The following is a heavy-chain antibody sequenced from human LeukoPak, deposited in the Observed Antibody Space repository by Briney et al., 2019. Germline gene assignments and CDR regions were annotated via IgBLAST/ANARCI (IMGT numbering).Heavy chain of an antibody. Sequence: GGSLRLSCTASEFTFNSYGMHWVRQAPGEGLEWVAFIRFDGSDEHYADSVKGRFTISRDNSKNTLYLQMNSLRAEDTAVYYCVRIPNGAKFPNWFDPWGPGTLVTVSP. CDR3: VRIPNGAKFPNWFDP. J-gene: IGHJ5*02. CDR1: EFTFNSYG. D-gene: IGHD4/OR15-4a*01. V-gene: IGHV3-30*02. CDR2: IRFDGSDE.